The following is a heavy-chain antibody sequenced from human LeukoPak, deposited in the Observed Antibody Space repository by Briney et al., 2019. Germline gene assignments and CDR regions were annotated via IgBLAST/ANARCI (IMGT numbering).Heavy chain of an antibody. D-gene: IGHD6-19*01. CDR2: ISGSSSYT. J-gene: IGHJ4*02. Sequence: PGGSLRLSCAASGFTFSDYYMSWIRQVPGKGLEWVSYISGSSSYTNDADSVKGRFTISRDNANNSLYLQMNSLRAEDTAVYYCTRITVVAGNTYLADYWGQGTLVTVSS. CDR3: TRITVVAGNTYLADY. V-gene: IGHV3-11*03. CDR1: GFTFSDYY.